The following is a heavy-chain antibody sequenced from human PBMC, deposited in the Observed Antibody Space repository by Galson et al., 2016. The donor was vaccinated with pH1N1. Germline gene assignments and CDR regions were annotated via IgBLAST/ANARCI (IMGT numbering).Heavy chain of an antibody. V-gene: IGHV4-59*01. CDR1: GGSISGYF. CDR2: VYDGVAT. J-gene: IGHJ5*02. Sequence: ETLSLTCTLSGGSISGYFWSWIRQPPGKGLEWIGHVYDGVATDYNTSLKSRVTISIDTSKRQFFLNLTSVTAADTAVYFCARGLWDCTSINCYARTKSYFDPWGQGTRVTVSS. D-gene: IGHD2-2*01. CDR3: ARGLWDCTSINCYARTKSYFDP.